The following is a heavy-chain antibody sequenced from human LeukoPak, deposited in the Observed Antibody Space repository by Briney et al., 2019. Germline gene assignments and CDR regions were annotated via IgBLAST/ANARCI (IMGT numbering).Heavy chain of an antibody. Sequence: GGSLRLSCAASGFTFSSYSMNWVRQAPGKGLEWVSSISSSSSYIYYADSVKGRFTISRDNAKNSLYLRMNSLRAEDTAVYYCARDHVRVQWELPPRANDAFDIWGQGTMVTVSS. CDR1: GFTFSSYS. D-gene: IGHD1-26*01. J-gene: IGHJ3*02. CDR2: ISSSSSYI. CDR3: ARDHVRVQWELPPRANDAFDI. V-gene: IGHV3-21*01.